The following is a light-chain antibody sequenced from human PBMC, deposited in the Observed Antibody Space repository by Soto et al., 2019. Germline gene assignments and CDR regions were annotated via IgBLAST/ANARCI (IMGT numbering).Light chain of an antibody. CDR1: QSVNNN. J-gene: IGKJ3*01. CDR2: GAS. CDR3: QQYNNCPRT. Sequence: ELMLTQSPATLSVSPGERVTLFCRASQSVNNNLAWYRQKPGQAPSLLIYGASTRATDIPARFSGSGSGTEFTLTISSLQSEDFAIYYCQQYNNCPRTFGTGTKVDIE. V-gene: IGKV3-15*01.